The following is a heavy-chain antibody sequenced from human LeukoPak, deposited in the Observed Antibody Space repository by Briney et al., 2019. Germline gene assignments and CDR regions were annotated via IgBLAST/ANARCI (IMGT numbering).Heavy chain of an antibody. Sequence: SETLSLTCTVSGGSISSSSYYWGWIRQPPGKGLEWIGSIYYSGSTYYNPSLKSRVTISVDTSKNQFSLKLSSVTAADTAVYYCARGLEAARPNGWFDPWGQGTLVTVSS. CDR3: ARGLEAARPNGWFDP. CDR2: IYYSGST. D-gene: IGHD6-6*01. CDR1: GGSISSSSYY. V-gene: IGHV4-39*07. J-gene: IGHJ5*02.